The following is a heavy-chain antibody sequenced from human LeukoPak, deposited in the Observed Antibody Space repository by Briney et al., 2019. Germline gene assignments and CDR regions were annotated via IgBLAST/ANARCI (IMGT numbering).Heavy chain of an antibody. J-gene: IGHJ6*04. V-gene: IGHV1-69*13. Sequence: SVKVSCKASGGTFSSYAISWVRQAPVQGLEWMGGIIPIFGTANYAQKFQGRVTITADESTSTAYMELSSLRSEDTAVYYCARGVIAAAGTRYYYYYYGMDVWGKGPTVTVSS. D-gene: IGHD6-13*01. CDR1: GGTFSSYA. CDR3: ARGVIAAAGTRYYYYYYGMDV. CDR2: IIPIFGTA.